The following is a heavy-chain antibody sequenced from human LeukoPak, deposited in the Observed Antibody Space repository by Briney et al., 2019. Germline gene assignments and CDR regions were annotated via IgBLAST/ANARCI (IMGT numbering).Heavy chain of an antibody. V-gene: IGHV1-2*02. Sequence: ASVKVSCKASGGTFSSYAISWVRQAPGQGLEWMGWINPNSGGTNYAQKFQGRVTMTRDTSITTAYMELSRLRSGDTAVYYCARRWFGELSLDYWGQGTLVTVSS. CDR2: INPNSGGT. J-gene: IGHJ4*02. CDR3: ARRWFGELSLDY. CDR1: GGTFSSYA. D-gene: IGHD3-10*01.